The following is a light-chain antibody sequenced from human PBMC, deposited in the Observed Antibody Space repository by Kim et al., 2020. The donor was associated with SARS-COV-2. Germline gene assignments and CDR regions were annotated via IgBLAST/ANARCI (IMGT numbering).Light chain of an antibody. CDR2: HAS. CDR1: QNIGIY. Sequence: EIVLTQSPATLSLSPGERATLSCRASQNIGIYLAWYQQKPGQAPSLLIYHASNRATGIPSRFSGSGSGTDFTLTITSLEPEDFAVYYCQQRSNCPITFGRGTRLEIK. CDR3: QQRSNCPIT. J-gene: IGKJ5*01. V-gene: IGKV3-11*01.